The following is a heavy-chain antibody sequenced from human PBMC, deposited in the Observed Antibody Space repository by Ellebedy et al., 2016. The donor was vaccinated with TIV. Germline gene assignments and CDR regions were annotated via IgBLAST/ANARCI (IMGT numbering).Heavy chain of an antibody. J-gene: IGHJ4*02. D-gene: IGHD3-16*02. CDR2: ISWDSYST. CDR1: GFSFDGSS. V-gene: IGHV3-43*01. CDR3: ARESYDYIRGNYRYTHVFDY. Sequence: GESLKISXAASGFSFDGSSMHWVRQVPGKGLEWVSYISWDSYSTSYLDSVKGRFTISRDNVESSLYLQMNSLRAEDTAVCFCARESYDYIRGNYRYTHVFDYWGQGTLVTVSS.